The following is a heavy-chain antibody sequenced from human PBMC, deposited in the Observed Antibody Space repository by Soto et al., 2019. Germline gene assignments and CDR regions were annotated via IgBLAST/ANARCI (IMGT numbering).Heavy chain of an antibody. CDR3: ARIDCTGNNCNPSSPYGMDV. V-gene: IGHV3-33*01. D-gene: IGHD2-8*02. Sequence: GGSLRLSCAASGFTFYTYGMHWVRQVPGKGLQWVAVIWYDGGTKYYADSVRGRLTVSRDNSKNTLYLQMNSLRDEDTAVYYCARIDCTGNNCNPSSPYGMDVWGQGTTVTVSS. CDR2: IWYDGGTK. J-gene: IGHJ6*02. CDR1: GFTFYTYG.